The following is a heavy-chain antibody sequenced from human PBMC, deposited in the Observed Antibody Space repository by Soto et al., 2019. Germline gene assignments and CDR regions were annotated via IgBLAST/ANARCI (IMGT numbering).Heavy chain of an antibody. J-gene: IGHJ5*02. CDR1: GYSFTSYW. CDR2: IYPGDSDT. V-gene: IGHV5-51*01. D-gene: IGHD3-9*01. CDR3: ARRDYYDILTGLRPGDWFDP. Sequence: PGESLKISCKGSGYSFTSYWIGWVRQMPGKGLEWMGIIYPGDSDTRYSPSFQGQVTISADKSISTAYLQWSSLKASDTAMYYCARRDYYDILTGLRPGDWFDPWGQGTLVTVSS.